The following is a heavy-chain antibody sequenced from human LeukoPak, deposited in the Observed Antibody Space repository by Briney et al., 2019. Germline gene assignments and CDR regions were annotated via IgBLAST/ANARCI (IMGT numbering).Heavy chain of an antibody. CDR3: ARRIAAGGTPIGY. V-gene: IGHV4-61*02. D-gene: IGHD6-13*01. CDR1: GGSIRSGTDY. Sequence: SQTLSLTCTVSGGSIRSGTDYWSWIRQPAGKGLEWIGRIYMSGSTDYNPSFKSRVTMSVDTSKNQVSLKLRSVTAADTAVYYCARRIAAGGTPIGYWGQGTLVTVSS. J-gene: IGHJ4*02. CDR2: IYMSGST.